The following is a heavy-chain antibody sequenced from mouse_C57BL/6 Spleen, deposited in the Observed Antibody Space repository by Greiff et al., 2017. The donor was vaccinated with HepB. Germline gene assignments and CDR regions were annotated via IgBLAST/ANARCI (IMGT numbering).Heavy chain of an antibody. Sequence: QVQLQQPGAELVKPGASVKLSCKASGYTFTSYWMHWVKQRPGQGLEWIGDIYPGSGSTNYNEKFKSKATLTVDTSSSTAYMQLSSLTSEDSAVYYCARGGTIVTPYWGQGTLVTVSA. J-gene: IGHJ3*01. D-gene: IGHD2-5*01. CDR2: IYPGSGST. CDR3: ARGGTIVTPY. V-gene: IGHV1-55*01. CDR1: GYTFTSYW.